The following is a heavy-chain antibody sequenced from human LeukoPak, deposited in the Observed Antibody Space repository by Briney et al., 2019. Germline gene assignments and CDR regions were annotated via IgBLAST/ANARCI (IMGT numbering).Heavy chain of an antibody. CDR1: GFTFSDYE. CDR3: ASRRDY. Sequence: GGSLRLSCTVSGFTFSDYEMNWVRQAPGKGLEWVSNIGSSGRTIFYADSVKGRFTISRDNAKNSLYLQMKSLRVEDTAVYYCASRRDYWGQGTLVTVSS. J-gene: IGHJ4*02. CDR2: IGSSGRTI. V-gene: IGHV3-48*03.